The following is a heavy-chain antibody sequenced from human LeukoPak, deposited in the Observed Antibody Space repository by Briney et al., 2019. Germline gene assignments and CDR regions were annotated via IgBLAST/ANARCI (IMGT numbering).Heavy chain of an antibody. CDR3: TRAGSSWANDY. J-gene: IGHJ4*02. Sequence: PGGSLRLSCAASGFTFSSYGMHWVRQAPGKGLVWASRISSDGSDTTYADSVKGRFTISRDNAKNISYLQMNSLRVEDTAVYYCTRAGSSWANDYWGQGTLVTVSS. D-gene: IGHD6-13*01. V-gene: IGHV3-74*01. CDR1: GFTFSSYG. CDR2: ISSDGSDT.